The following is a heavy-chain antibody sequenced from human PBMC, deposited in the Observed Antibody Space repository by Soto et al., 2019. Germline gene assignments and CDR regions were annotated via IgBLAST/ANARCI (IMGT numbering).Heavy chain of an antibody. CDR3: ARRRGLDVVVPAANDAFDI. Sequence: ETLSLTCTVSGGSISSYYWSWIRQPPGKGLEWIGYIYYSGSTNYNPSLKSRVTISVDTSKNQFSLKLSSVTAADTAVYYCARRRGLDVVVPAANDAFDIWGQGTMVTVSS. D-gene: IGHD2-2*01. V-gene: IGHV4-59*08. J-gene: IGHJ3*02. CDR2: IYYSGST. CDR1: GGSISSYY.